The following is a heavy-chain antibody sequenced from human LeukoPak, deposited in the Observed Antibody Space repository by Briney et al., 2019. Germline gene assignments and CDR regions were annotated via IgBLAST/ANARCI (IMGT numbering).Heavy chain of an antibody. J-gene: IGHJ4*02. CDR3: ARGTDWEEMKY. Sequence: PSETLSLTCTVSGGSISSSSYYWGWIRQPPGKGLEWIGSIYYSGSTYYNPSLKSRVTISVDTSKNQFSLKLSSVTAADTAFYYCARGTDWEEMKYWGQGTLVTVSS. D-gene: IGHD3-9*01. CDR1: GGSISSSSYY. CDR2: IYYSGST. V-gene: IGHV4-39*07.